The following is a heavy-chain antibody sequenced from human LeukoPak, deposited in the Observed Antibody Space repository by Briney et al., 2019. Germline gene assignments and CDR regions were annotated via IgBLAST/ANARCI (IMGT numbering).Heavy chain of an antibody. Sequence: EASVPVSFLASGYTFIGYYMHWLRQAPGQGLAGVGWSNPNSGGTNYAQKFQGRVTMTRDTSISTAYMELSRLRSDGTAVYYCARGPEVGYCSGGSCVHFDYWGQGTLVTVSS. CDR2: SNPNSGGT. J-gene: IGHJ4*02. D-gene: IGHD2-15*01. V-gene: IGHV1-2*02. CDR3: ARGPEVGYCSGGSCVHFDY. CDR1: GYTFIGYY.